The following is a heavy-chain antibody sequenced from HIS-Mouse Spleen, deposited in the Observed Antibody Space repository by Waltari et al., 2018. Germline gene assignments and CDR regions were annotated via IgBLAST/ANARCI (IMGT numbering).Heavy chain of an antibody. CDR1: GYTFTGHC. CDR2: INPNSGGT. V-gene: IGHV1-2*02. D-gene: IGHD1-26*01. J-gene: IGHJ3*02. CDR3: ARESSGTGTAFDI. Sequence: QVQLVQSGAEVKKPGASVKVSCKSSGYTFTGHCMPWVRQAPGQRLEWMGWINPNSGGTNDAQKFQGRVTMTRDTSISTAYMELSRLRSDDTAVYYCARESSGTGTAFDIWGQGTMVTVSS.